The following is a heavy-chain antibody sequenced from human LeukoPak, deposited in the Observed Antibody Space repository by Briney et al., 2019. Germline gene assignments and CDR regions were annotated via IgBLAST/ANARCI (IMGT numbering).Heavy chain of an antibody. CDR3: AKDSVYYDSSPGY. D-gene: IGHD3-22*01. J-gene: IGHJ4*02. CDR1: GFTFSSYG. V-gene: IGHV3-33*06. CDR2: IWYDGSNK. Sequence: GSLRLSCAASGFTFSSYGMHGVRQAPGKGLEGVAVIWYDGSNKYYADSVKGRFTISRDNSKNTLYLQMNSLRAEDTAVYYCAKDSVYYDSSPGYWGQGTLVTVSS.